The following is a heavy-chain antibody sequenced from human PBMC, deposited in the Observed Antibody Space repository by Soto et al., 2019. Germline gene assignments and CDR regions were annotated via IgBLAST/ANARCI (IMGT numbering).Heavy chain of an antibody. D-gene: IGHD2-21*01. CDR2: VYHNGGA. CDR3: GRVVEGATRHNEPDS. CDR1: GVSIHNSHSF. J-gene: IGHJ5*01. V-gene: IGHV4-39*01. Sequence: KPSETLSLTCTVSGVSIHNSHSFWAWIRQPPGKGLQFIASVYHNGGAHYNSSLKSRVTISVDTANNQVSLRMRSLTAADTAFYYCGRVVEGATRHNEPDSWGQGILVTVSS.